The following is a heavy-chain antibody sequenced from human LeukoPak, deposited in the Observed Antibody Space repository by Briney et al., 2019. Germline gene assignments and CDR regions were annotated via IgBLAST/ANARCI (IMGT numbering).Heavy chain of an antibody. CDR3: TKGGHGDY. CDR2: IYSGGST. CDR1: GFTVSSNY. Sequence: GGSLRLSCAASGFTVSSNYMSWVRQAPGKGLEWVSVIYSGGSTYYADSVKGRFTISRDTSKNTLFLQMNSLRADDTAIYYCTKGGHGDYWGQGTMVTVSS. J-gene: IGHJ4*02. V-gene: IGHV3-53*01. D-gene: IGHD2-21*02.